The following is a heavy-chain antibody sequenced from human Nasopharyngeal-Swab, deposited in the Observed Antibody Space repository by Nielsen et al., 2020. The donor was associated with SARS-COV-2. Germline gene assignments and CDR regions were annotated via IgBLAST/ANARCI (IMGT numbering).Heavy chain of an antibody. CDR1: GFTFDIYE. Sequence: GESLKISCAASGFTFDIYEMDWVRQAPGKGLEWVSYISSTGSTIYYADSVKGRFTLSRDNAKNSLYLQMNSLRAEDTAVYYCARGGGGSSGYYFDFWGQGTLVTVSS. CDR3: ARGGGGSSGYYFDF. V-gene: IGHV3-48*03. J-gene: IGHJ4*02. CDR2: ISSTGSTI. D-gene: IGHD3-22*01.